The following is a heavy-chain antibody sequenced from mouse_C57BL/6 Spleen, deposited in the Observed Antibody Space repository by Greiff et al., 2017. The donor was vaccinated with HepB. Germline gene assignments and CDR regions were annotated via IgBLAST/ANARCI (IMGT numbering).Heavy chain of an antibody. CDR1: GFTFSDYY. J-gene: IGHJ2*01. D-gene: IGHD3-3*01. CDR2: ISNGGGST. Sequence: EVQLVESGGGLVQPGGSLKLSCAASGFTFSDYYMYWVRQTPEKRLEWVAYISNGGGSTYYPDTVKGRFTISRDNAKNTLYLQMSRRKSEDTAMYYCTRQGDLDYWGQGTTLTVSS. CDR3: TRQGDLDY. V-gene: IGHV5-12*01.